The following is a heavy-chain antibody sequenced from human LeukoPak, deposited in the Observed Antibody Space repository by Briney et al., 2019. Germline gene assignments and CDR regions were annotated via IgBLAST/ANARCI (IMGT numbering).Heavy chain of an antibody. CDR3: ARVHHYDFWSGSWRDHDAFDI. V-gene: IGHV3-7*01. D-gene: IGHD3-3*01. Sequence: PGGSPRLSCAASGFTFSNYWMSWVRQAPGKGLEWVANIKQDGSEKYYVDSVKGRFTISRDNAKNSLYLQMNSLRAEDTAVYYCARVHHYDFWSGSWRDHDAFDIWGQGTMVTVSS. CDR1: GFTFSNYW. J-gene: IGHJ3*02. CDR2: IKQDGSEK.